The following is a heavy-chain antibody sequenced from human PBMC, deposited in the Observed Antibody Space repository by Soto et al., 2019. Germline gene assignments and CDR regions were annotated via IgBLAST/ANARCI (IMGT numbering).Heavy chain of an antibody. CDR1: GGTFSSYA. V-gene: IGHV1-69*01. CDR3: ARAKTPLYYYYGMDV. D-gene: IGHD2-15*01. CDR2: VIPIFGTA. J-gene: IGHJ6*02. Sequence: QVQLVQSGAEVKKPGSSVKVSCKASGGTFSSYAISWVRQAPGQGLEWMGGVIPIFGTATYAQKFQGRVTITADESTSTAYMELSSLRSEDRAVYYCARAKTPLYYYYGMDVWGQGTTVTVSS.